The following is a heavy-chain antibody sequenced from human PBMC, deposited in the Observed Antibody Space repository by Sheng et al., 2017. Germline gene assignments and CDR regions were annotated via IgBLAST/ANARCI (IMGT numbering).Heavy chain of an antibody. CDR3: SGSYLSPYYYYGMDV. CDR2: ISYDGSNK. D-gene: IGHD1-26*01. CDR1: GFTFSSYG. Sequence: QVQLVESGGGVVQPGRSLRLSCAASGFTFSSYGMHWVRQAPGKGLEWVAVISYDGSNKYYADSVKGRFTISRDNSKNTLYLQMNSLRAEDTAVYYCSGSYLSPYYYYGMDVWDQGP. V-gene: IGHV3-30*03. J-gene: IGHJ6*02.